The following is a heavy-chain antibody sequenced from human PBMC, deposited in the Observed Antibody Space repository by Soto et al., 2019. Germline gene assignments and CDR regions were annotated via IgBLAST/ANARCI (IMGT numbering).Heavy chain of an antibody. Sequence: GGSLRLSCAASGFTFSSYAMSWVRQAPGKGLEWVSAISGSGGSTYYADSVKGRFTISRDNSKNTLYLQMNSLRAEDTAVYYCANYDKSSSWYGWGQGTLVTVSS. CDR2: ISGSGGST. J-gene: IGHJ4*02. V-gene: IGHV3-23*01. CDR3: ANYDKSSSWYG. CDR1: GFTFSSYA. D-gene: IGHD6-13*01.